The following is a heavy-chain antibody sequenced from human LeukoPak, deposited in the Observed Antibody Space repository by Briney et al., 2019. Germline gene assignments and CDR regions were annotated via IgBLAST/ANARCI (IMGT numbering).Heavy chain of an antibody. J-gene: IGHJ6*02. V-gene: IGHV3-11*01. CDR2: ISSSGSTI. Sequence: PGGPLRLSCAASGFTFSDYYMSWIRQAPGKGLEWVSYISSSGSTIYYADSVKGRFTISSDNAKNSLYLQMNSLRAEVTAVYYCARGTTTLVTFYYYYGMDVWGQGTTVTVSS. D-gene: IGHD4-23*01. CDR3: ARGTTTLVTFYYYYGMDV. CDR1: GFTFSDYY.